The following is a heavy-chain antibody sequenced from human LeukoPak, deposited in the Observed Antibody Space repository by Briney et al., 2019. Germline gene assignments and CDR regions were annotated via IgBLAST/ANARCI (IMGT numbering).Heavy chain of an antibody. CDR1: GFTFETYW. J-gene: IGHJ4*02. CDR2: INGYGSIT. Sequence: GGSLRLSCAASGFTFETYWMHWVRQAPGKGLEWVSCINGYGSITNHADSVKGRFTISRDNAKNTLYLQMNSLRADDTAVYYCARDGRPLDYWGQGILVTVSS. D-gene: IGHD1-26*01. CDR3: ARDGRPLDY. V-gene: IGHV3-74*01.